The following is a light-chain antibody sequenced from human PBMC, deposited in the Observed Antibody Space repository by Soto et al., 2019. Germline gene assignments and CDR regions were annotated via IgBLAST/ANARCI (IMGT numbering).Light chain of an antibody. V-gene: IGKV4-1*01. Sequence: DIVMTQSPDSLAVSLGGWATINCKSSQSVLSSSNNKNYLAWYQQKPGQPPKVVIYWASTRGSGVPDRFSGSGSGTDFTLTISSLQAEDVAVYYCQHYYSSPLTFGGGTKVDIK. CDR3: QHYYSSPLT. J-gene: IGKJ4*01. CDR1: QSVLSSSNNKNY. CDR2: WAS.